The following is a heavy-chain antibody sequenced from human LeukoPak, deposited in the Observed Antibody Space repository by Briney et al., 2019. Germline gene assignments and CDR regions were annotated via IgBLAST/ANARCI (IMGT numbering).Heavy chain of an antibody. CDR2: TNSDGSDT. J-gene: IGHJ5*02. D-gene: IGHD2-15*01. CDR3: ARVGCSGGSCADWFDP. CDR1: GFTFSSYW. Sequence: GGSLRLSCAASGFTFSSYWMHWVRHVPGKGLVWVSRTNSDGSDTTYADSVKGRFTISRDNAKNTLYLQMNSLRAEDTAVYYCARVGCSGGSCADWFDPWGQGTLVTVSS. V-gene: IGHV3-74*01.